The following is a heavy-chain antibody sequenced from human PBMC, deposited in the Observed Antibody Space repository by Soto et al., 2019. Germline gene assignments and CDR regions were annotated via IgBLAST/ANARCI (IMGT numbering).Heavy chain of an antibody. J-gene: IGHJ3*02. Sequence: QVQLIQSETEVRKPGSSVKVSCMASGGTFCSNAISWVRQAPGQGLEWMGNIIPIFGTTKSSQNFQGRVTITADESTNTAYMELSSLRSEDTAIYFCAREGYTFGPGAVSGAFDIWGQGTMVTVSS. CDR1: GGTFCSNA. V-gene: IGHV1-69*15. D-gene: IGHD1-1*01. CDR3: AREGYTFGPGAVSGAFDI. CDR2: IIPIFGTT.